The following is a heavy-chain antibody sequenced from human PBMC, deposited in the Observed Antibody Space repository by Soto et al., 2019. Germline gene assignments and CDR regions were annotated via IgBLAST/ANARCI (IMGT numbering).Heavy chain of an antibody. V-gene: IGHV1-18*01. CDR2: ISAYDGKT. Sequence: DPVKGSCKTSGDTFNTYGINWVRQAPGQGLELMGWISAYDGKTTYAENFQGRVTLTTDTASSTAYMELRSLRSDDTSIYYFAISPQDSWPTSCFDPWGQAILGT. J-gene: IGHJ5*02. D-gene: IGHD1-1*01. CDR1: GDTFNTYG. CDR3: AISPQDSWPTSCFDP.